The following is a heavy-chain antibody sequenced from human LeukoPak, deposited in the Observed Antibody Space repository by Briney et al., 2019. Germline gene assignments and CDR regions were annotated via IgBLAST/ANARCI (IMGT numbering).Heavy chain of an antibody. V-gene: IGHV4-59*01. CDR1: GDSISSYY. CDR3: ARGGGTLDY. D-gene: IGHD3-16*01. J-gene: IGHJ4*02. Sequence: SETLSLTCTVSGDSISSYYWSWLRQPPGKGLEWIGYIYDGGKTHYNASLISRVTISVDTSKNQFSLKLTSVTPADTAVYYCARGGGTLDYWGQGTLVTVSS. CDR2: IYDGGKT.